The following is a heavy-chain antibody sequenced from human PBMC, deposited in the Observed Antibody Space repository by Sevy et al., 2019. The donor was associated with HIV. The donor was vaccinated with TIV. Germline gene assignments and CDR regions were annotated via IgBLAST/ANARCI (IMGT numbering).Heavy chain of an antibody. J-gene: IGHJ5*02. CDR1: GYTFTSYA. CDR3: AISIAAAGRNWFDP. D-gene: IGHD6-13*01. V-gene: IGHV1-3*01. CDR2: INACNGNT. Sequence: ASMKVSCKASGYTFTSYAMHWVRQAPGQRLEWMGWINACNGNTKYSQKFQGRVTITRETSASTAYMELSSLRSEDTAVYYCAISIAAAGRNWFDPWGQGTLVTVSS.